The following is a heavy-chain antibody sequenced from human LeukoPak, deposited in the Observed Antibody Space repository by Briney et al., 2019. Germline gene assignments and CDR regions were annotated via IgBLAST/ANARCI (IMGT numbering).Heavy chain of an antibody. J-gene: IGHJ4*02. CDR1: GGTFSSYA. CDR3: ARNPVTTKYFDY. D-gene: IGHD4-17*01. Sequence: SVKVSCKASGGTFSSYAISWVRQALGQGLEWMGGIIPIFGTANYAQKFQGRVTITADESTSTAYMELSSLRSEDTAVYYCARNPVTTKYFDYWGQGTLVTVSS. V-gene: IGHV1-69*01. CDR2: IIPIFGTA.